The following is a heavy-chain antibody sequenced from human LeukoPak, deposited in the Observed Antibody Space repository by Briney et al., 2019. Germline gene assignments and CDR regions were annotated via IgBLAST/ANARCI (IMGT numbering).Heavy chain of an antibody. D-gene: IGHD6-13*01. V-gene: IGHV1-2*02. CDR3: ARVGPFSSSWNWFDY. Sequence: GASVKVSCKASGYTFTGYYMHWVRQAPGQGLEWMGWINPNSGGTNYAQKFQGRVTMTRDTSISTAYMELSRLRSDDTAVYYCARVGPFSSSWNWFDYWGQGTLVTVSS. J-gene: IGHJ4*02. CDR2: INPNSGGT. CDR1: GYTFTGYY.